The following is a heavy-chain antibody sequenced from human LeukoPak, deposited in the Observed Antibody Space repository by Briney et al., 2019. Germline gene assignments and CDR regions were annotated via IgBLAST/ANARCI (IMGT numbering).Heavy chain of an antibody. D-gene: IGHD2-15*01. CDR2: IYYSGDT. V-gene: IGHV4-39*02. J-gene: IGHJ3*01. Sequence: SETLSLTCIVSGGSISSSSYYWGWIRQPPGKGLERIGNIYYSGDTYYNPSLKSRVTISVDTSKKQVSVRLTSVTAADTAVYYCARDHSWKILDAFDGWGQGTMVTVSS. CDR1: GGSISSSSYY. CDR3: ARDHSWKILDAFDG.